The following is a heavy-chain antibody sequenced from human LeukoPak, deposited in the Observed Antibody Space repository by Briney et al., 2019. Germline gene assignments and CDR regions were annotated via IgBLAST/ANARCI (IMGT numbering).Heavy chain of an antibody. CDR2: ISHDGRTK. J-gene: IGHJ4*02. Sequence: GKSLTLSCVVSGFNFDNFAMHWVRQPLGKGLEWVAVISHDGRTKYYADSMKGRITISRDNSKNTLYLQMNSLRAEDTAVYYCAKDFYGSGSYPDYWGQGTLVTVSS. CDR3: AKDFYGSGSYPDY. CDR1: GFNFDNFA. V-gene: IGHV3-30*04. D-gene: IGHD3-10*01.